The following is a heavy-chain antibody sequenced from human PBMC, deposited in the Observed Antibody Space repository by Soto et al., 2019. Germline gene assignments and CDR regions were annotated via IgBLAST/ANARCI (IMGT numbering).Heavy chain of an antibody. Sequence: QVRLVQSGAEVKKPGASVKVSCKASGYTFINYYIHWVRQAPGQGLEWMGMINPTGGSTTYAQKFQGRVTVTRDTSTSTVYIELSSLTSAETAVYYCAREESVITFGGVIVLYLDQWCQGAFVTVSS. CDR2: INPTGGST. J-gene: IGHJ4*02. D-gene: IGHD3-16*02. CDR1: GYTFINYY. CDR3: AREESVITFGGVIVLYLDQ. V-gene: IGHV1-46*03.